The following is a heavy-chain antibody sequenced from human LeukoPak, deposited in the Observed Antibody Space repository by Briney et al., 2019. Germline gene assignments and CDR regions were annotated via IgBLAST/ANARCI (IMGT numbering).Heavy chain of an antibody. CDR1: GFTFSSYA. CDR3: AINGGSYSFDT. V-gene: IGHV3-30-3*01. Sequence: PGGSLRLSCAASGFTFSSYAMHWVRQAPGKGLEWVAVISYDGSNKYYADSVKGRFTISRDNSKNTLYLQMNSLRAEDTAVYYCAINGGSYSFDTWGQGTLVTVSS. J-gene: IGHJ5*02. D-gene: IGHD2-15*01. CDR2: ISYDGSNK.